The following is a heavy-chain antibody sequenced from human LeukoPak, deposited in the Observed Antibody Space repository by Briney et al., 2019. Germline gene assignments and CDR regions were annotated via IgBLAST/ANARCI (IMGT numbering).Heavy chain of an antibody. D-gene: IGHD5-12*01. CDR2: ISWNSGSI. J-gene: IGHJ6*02. Sequence: GGSLRLSCAASGFTFDDYAMHWVRQAPGRGLEWVSGISWNSGSIGYADSVKGRFTISRDNAKNSLYLQMNSLSAEDTALYYCAKGFNSGYKGYYYYGMDVWGQGTTVTVSS. CDR3: AKGFNSGYKGYYYYGMDV. CDR1: GFTFDDYA. V-gene: IGHV3-9*01.